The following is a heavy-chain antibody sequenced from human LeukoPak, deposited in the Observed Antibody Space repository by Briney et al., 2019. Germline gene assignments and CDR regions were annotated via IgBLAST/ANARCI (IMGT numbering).Heavy chain of an antibody. CDR1: GGTFSSYA. J-gene: IGHJ6*02. Sequence: EASVKVSCKASGGTFSSYAISRVRQTPGQGLEWMGGIIPIFGTANYAQKFQGRVTITADESTSTAYMGLSSLRSEDTAVYYCARDRESPSSGWYVPPGMDVWGQGTTVTVSS. D-gene: IGHD6-19*01. V-gene: IGHV1-69*13. CDR2: IIPIFGTA. CDR3: ARDRESPSSGWYVPPGMDV.